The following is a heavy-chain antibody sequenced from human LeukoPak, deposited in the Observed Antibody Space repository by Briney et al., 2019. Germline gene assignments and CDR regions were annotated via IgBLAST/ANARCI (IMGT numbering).Heavy chain of an antibody. J-gene: IGHJ4*02. D-gene: IGHD2-2*01. CDR3: ARGIVIIPAGVTDY. V-gene: IGHV3-74*01. CDR2: IKTDGSST. Sequence: PGRSLRLSCAASGFTFDDYAMHWVRQAPGKGLVWVSRIKTDGSSTSYADSVKGRFTISRDNAKNTLYLQMNNLRAEDTAVYFCARGIVIIPAGVTDYWGQGTLVTVSS. CDR1: GFTFDDYA.